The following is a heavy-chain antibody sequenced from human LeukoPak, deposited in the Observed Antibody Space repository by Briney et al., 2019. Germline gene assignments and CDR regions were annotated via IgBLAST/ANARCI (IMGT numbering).Heavy chain of an antibody. Sequence: GGSLRLSCAASGFTFSSYAMHWVRQAPGKGLEWVAVISYDGSNKYYADSVKGRFTISRDNSKNTLYLQMNSLRAEDTAVYYCARDQLGWGDYVWGSYRSADFDYWGQGTLVTVSS. J-gene: IGHJ4*02. CDR1: GFTFSSYA. CDR3: ARDQLGWGDYVWGSYRSADFDY. D-gene: IGHD3-16*02. V-gene: IGHV3-30*04. CDR2: ISYDGSNK.